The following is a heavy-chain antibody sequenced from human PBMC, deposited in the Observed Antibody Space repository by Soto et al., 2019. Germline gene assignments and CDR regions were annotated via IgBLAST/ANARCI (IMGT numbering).Heavy chain of an antibody. Sequence: QVQLQESGPGLVKPSETLSLTCTVSGGSVSSGTYFWSWIRQPPGKRLEWIAYIYYSGSTNYNPSLKGRATISVDTSKSHVSLTLTSVTAADAVVYYCARSPNYYYYGFNVGGQGTTVTVSS. CDR3: ARSPNYYYYGFNV. CDR1: GGSVSSGTYF. J-gene: IGHJ6*02. V-gene: IGHV4-61*01. D-gene: IGHD3-10*01. CDR2: IYYSGST.